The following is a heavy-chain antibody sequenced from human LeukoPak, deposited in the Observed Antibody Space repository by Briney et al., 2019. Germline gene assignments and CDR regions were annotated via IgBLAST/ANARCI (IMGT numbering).Heavy chain of an antibody. CDR3: ARADMITFGGVIVMGAFDI. J-gene: IGHJ3*02. D-gene: IGHD3-16*02. Sequence: GGSLRLSCAASGFTFSSYGMHWVRQAPGKGLEWVAFIRYDGSNKYYADSVKGRFTISRDNSKNTLYLQMNSLRAEDTAVYYCARADMITFGGVIVMGAFDIWGRGTMVTVSS. CDR2: IRYDGSNK. CDR1: GFTFSSYG. V-gene: IGHV3-30*02.